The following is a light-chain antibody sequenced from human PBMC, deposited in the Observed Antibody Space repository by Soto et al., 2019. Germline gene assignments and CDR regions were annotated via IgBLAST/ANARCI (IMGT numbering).Light chain of an antibody. CDR2: ENN. Sequence: QSLLTQPPSVSAAPGQKVTMSCSGSSSIIGSNFVSWYQHHPGTAPNLLIYENNRRRSGIPDRFSGSKSGTSATLGITGLQTGDEADYYCATWDSSLSVVVFGGGTKVTVL. J-gene: IGLJ3*02. CDR3: ATWDSSLSVVV. CDR1: SSIIGSNF. V-gene: IGLV1-51*02.